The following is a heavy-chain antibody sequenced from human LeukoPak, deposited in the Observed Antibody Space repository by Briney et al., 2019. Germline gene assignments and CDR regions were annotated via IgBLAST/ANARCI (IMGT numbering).Heavy chain of an antibody. Sequence: GGSLRLSCAASGFTFSSYGMHWVRQAPGKGLEWVAVISYDGSNKYYADSVKGRFTISRDNSKNTLYLQMNSLRAEDTAVYYCARVLVTAAASYGMDVWGQGTTVTVSS. D-gene: IGHD6-13*01. CDR1: GFTFSSYG. J-gene: IGHJ6*02. V-gene: IGHV3-30*03. CDR3: ARVLVTAAASYGMDV. CDR2: ISYDGSNK.